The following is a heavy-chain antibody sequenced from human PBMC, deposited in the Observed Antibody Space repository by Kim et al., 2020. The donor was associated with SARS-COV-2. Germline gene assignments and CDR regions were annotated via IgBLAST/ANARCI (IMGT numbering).Heavy chain of an antibody. V-gene: IGHV3-74*03. D-gene: IGHD1-1*01. Sequence: GGSLRLSCAASGFTFSNAWMRWVRQAPGKGPVWVARINTNPGGVATASAAPGRFTISIDSANCTLKLQLQRLRPKDEATADCYCGTGTWGFSCCCQDFWG. J-gene: IGHJ6*01. CDR3: GTGTWGFSCCCQDF. CDR1: GFTFSNAW. CDR2: INTNPGGV.